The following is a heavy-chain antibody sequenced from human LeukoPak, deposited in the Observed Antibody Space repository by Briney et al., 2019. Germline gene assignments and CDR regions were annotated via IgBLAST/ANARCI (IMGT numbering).Heavy chain of an antibody. V-gene: IGHV3-7*04. Sequence: GGSLRLSCAASGFTFSSYWTSWVRQAPGKGLEWVANIKQDGSEKYYVDSVKGRFTISRDNAKNSLYLQMNSPRAEDTAVYYCARGIAAAGYFFDYWGQGTLVTVSS. CDR1: GFTFSSYW. D-gene: IGHD6-13*01. J-gene: IGHJ4*02. CDR2: IKQDGSEK. CDR3: ARGIAAAGYFFDY.